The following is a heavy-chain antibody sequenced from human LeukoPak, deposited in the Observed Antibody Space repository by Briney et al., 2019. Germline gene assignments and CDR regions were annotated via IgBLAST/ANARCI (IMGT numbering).Heavy chain of an antibody. D-gene: IGHD2-2*02. Sequence: SETLSPTCAVYGGSFSVHYWSWIRQPPGKGLEWIGQINPSGSTNYNPTLKSRVTMSVDASMNQVSLNLGSVTAADTAVYYCARHPYCASSRCYTPPAAYWGQGTLVTVSS. CDR3: ARHPYCASSRCYTPPAAY. CDR2: INPSGST. CDR1: GGSFSVHY. J-gene: IGHJ4*02. V-gene: IGHV4-34*01.